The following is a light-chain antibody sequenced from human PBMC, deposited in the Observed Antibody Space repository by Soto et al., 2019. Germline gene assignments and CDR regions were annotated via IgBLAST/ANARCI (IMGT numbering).Light chain of an antibody. CDR2: SAF. V-gene: IGKV1-12*01. Sequence: DIQMTQSPSSVSASVGDRVTITCRASQGINRWLAWYQQKPGKAPKLLIYSAFTLESGVPSRFSGSGSGTDFTLTIISLQTEDFATYDSQQADSFPFTFGPGTKVDIK. CDR3: QQADSFPFT. J-gene: IGKJ3*01. CDR1: QGINRW.